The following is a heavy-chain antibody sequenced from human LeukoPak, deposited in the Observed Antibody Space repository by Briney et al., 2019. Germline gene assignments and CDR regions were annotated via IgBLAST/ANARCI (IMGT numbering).Heavy chain of an antibody. CDR3: ARYFDFWSGHYHFDY. CDR2: ISAYNGNT. Sequence: GASVKVSCKASGYTFTSYGISWVRQAPGQGLEWMGWISAYNGNTNYAQKLQGRVTMTTDTSTSTAYMELRSLRSDDTAVYYCARYFDFWSGHYHFDYWGQGTLVTVSS. CDR1: GYTFTSYG. J-gene: IGHJ4*02. V-gene: IGHV1-18*01. D-gene: IGHD3-3*01.